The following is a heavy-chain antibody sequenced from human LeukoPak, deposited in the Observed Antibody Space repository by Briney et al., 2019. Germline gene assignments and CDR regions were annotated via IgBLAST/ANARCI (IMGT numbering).Heavy chain of an antibody. D-gene: IGHD6-6*01. CDR1: GASISNYY. Sequence: SETLSLTCTVSGASISNYYWTWIRQPPGKGLEWIGYIYYSGSTNYNPSLKSRVTISVDTSKNQFSLKLSSVTAADTAVYYCARDFSSSSTVYYYYYMDVWGKGTTVTVSS. V-gene: IGHV4-59*12. CDR2: IYYSGST. CDR3: ARDFSSSSTVYYYYYMDV. J-gene: IGHJ6*03.